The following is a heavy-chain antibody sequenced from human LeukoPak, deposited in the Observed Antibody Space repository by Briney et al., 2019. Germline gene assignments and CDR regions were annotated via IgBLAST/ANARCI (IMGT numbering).Heavy chain of an antibody. J-gene: IGHJ6*02. CDR1: GGTFSSYA. CDR2: IIPIFGTA. CDR3: ASPHLGYSYGYSYYYGMDV. Sequence: ASVKVSCKASGGTFSSYAISWVRQAPGQGLEWMGGIIPIFGTANYAQKFQGRVTITADESTSTAYMELSSLRSEDTAVYYCASPHLGYSYGYSYYYGMDVWGQGTTVTVSS. D-gene: IGHD5-18*01. V-gene: IGHV1-69*13.